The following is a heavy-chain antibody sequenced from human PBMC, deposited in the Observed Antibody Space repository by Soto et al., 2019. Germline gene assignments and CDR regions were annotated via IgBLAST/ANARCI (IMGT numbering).Heavy chain of an antibody. CDR2: VSTSGNV. D-gene: IGHD3-3*01. CDR1: GGSLTKYY. J-gene: IGHJ4*02. CDR3: ARDNNDFWSLYPLAFDY. V-gene: IGHV4-4*07. Sequence: KASETLSLTCTVCGGSLTKYYWSWIRQPAGKGLEWIGRVSTSGNVVSKASLRSRLTMSVDTSKNQFSLRLTSVTAADTAVYYCARDNNDFWSLYPLAFDYWGQGALVTVSS.